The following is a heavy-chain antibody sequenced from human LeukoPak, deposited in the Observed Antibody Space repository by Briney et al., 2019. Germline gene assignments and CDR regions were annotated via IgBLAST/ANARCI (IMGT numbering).Heavy chain of an antibody. V-gene: IGHV4-59*01. D-gene: IGHD3-3*01. CDR1: GGSISSYY. CDR3: ARDRGTADFWSGYSYYYMDV. J-gene: IGHJ6*03. Sequence: SETLSLTCTVSGGSISSYYWSWIRQPPGKGLEWVGYIYYNGSANYNPSLKSRVTISVDTSKNQFSLKLSSVTAADTAVYYCARDRGTADFWSGYSYYYMDVWGKGTTVTVSS. CDR2: IYYNGSA.